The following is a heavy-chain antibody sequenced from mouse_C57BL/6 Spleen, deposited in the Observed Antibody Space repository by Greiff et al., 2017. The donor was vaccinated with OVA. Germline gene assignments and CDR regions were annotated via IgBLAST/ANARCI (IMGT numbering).Heavy chain of an antibody. CDR1: GFSFTSYC. J-gene: IGHJ2*01. V-gene: IGHV2-2*01. CDR3: ARSDWEGDY. Sequence: VQLQQSGPGLVQPSQSLSLTCSVSGFSFTSYCLHWVRQSPGKGLEWLGVIWSGGSTYYNAAFISRLSISKDNSKTQVFFKMNSLQADDTAIYYCARSDWEGDYWGQGTTLTVSS. CDR2: IWSGGST. D-gene: IGHD4-1*01.